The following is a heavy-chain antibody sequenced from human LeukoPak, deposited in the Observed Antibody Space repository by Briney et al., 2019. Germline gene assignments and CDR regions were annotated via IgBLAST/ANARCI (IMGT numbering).Heavy chain of an antibody. CDR3: ARESDHSVSQVDFDL. CDR1: GFTFSSYW. CDR2: IRQDGSQK. Sequence: GGSLRLSCAVSGFTFSSYWMSWVRQAPGRGLEWVATIRQDGSQKYYLDSVKGRFTISRDNAKNSLYLQMNSLRAEDTAVYYCARESDHSVSQVDFDLWGQGTMVTVSS. D-gene: IGHD1-14*01. J-gene: IGHJ3*01. V-gene: IGHV3-7*01.